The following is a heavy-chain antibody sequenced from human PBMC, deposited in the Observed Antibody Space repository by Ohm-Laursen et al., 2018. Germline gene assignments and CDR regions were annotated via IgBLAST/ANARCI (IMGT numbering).Heavy chain of an antibody. D-gene: IGHD6-19*01. J-gene: IGHJ4*02. CDR3: ARDRWLAQKPYYYDY. CDR1: GYTFTSYG. Sequence: SVKVSCKASGYTFTSYGISWVRQAPGQGLEWMGWISAYNGNTNYAPKLQGRVTMTTDTSTSTAYMELRSLRSDDTAVYYCARDRWLAQKPYYYDYWGQGTLVTVSS. CDR2: ISAYNGNT. V-gene: IGHV1-18*01.